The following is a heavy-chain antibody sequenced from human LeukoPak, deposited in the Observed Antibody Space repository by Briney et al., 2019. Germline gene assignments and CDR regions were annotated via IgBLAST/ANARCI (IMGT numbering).Heavy chain of an antibody. J-gene: IGHJ4*02. V-gene: IGHV3-23*01. Sequence: GGSLRLSCGASGFTFSTYGMSWVRQAPGKGLEWVSTISGSGGSTYYADSVKGRFTISRDNSKNTLYLQMNSLRAEDTAVYYCAKDSAKKYDDYWGQGTLVTVSS. D-gene: IGHD2/OR15-2a*01. CDR1: GFTFSTYG. CDR2: ISGSGGST. CDR3: AKDSAKKYDDY.